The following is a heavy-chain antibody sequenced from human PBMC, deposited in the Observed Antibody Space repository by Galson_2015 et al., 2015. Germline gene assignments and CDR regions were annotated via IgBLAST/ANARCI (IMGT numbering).Heavy chain of an antibody. V-gene: IGHV3-64D*06. Sequence: SLRLSCATSGFIFSSYAMHWVRQAPGKGLEFVSAIYSDGGSTYDADSVEGRFTISRDNSKNTLYLQMSSLRTEDTAVYYCVKVGGNSVTDYFDYWGQGTLVTVSS. CDR2: IYSDGGST. CDR1: GFIFSSYA. J-gene: IGHJ4*02. D-gene: IGHD4-23*01. CDR3: VKVGGNSVTDYFDY.